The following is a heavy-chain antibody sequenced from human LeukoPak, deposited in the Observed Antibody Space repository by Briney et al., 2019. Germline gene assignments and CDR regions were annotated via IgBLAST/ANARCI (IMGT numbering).Heavy chain of an antibody. CDR1: GFTVSSNY. D-gene: IGHD3-3*01. V-gene: IGHV3-66*02. CDR2: IYSGGST. Sequence: GGSLRLSXAASGFTVSSNYMSWVRQAPGKGLEWVSVIYSGGSTYYADSVKGRFTISRDNSKNTLYLQMNSLRAEDTAVYYCASSTYYDFWSGPPNWFDPWGQGTLVTVSS. J-gene: IGHJ5*02. CDR3: ASSTYYDFWSGPPNWFDP.